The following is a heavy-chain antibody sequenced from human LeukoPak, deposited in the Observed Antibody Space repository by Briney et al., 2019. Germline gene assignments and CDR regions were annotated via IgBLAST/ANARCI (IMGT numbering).Heavy chain of an antibody. J-gene: IGHJ4*02. CDR3: AEGGPYCSSTSCAQTFDC. CDR2: IGPRGTPT. V-gene: IGHV3-23*01. Sequence: PGGSLRLSCAASGFTFSTYSMTWVRLAPGKGLEWVSVIGPRGTPTMYADSVKGRFTISRDNSKDTLYLQMNSLRADDTALYYCAEGGPYCSSTSCAQTFDCWGQGTLVTVSP. D-gene: IGHD2-2*01. CDR1: GFTFSTYS.